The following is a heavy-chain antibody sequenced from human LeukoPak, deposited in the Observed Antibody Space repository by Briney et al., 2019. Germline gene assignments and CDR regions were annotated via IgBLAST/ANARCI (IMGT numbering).Heavy chain of an antibody. Sequence: SETLSLTCGVYSGSFSGYYWTWIRQPPGKGLEWIGEIHYSGRINYNPSLKSRVTISADTSNNHFSLKMNSVTAADTAVYYCSRGTDAYKCGNSWGQGTLVTVSS. V-gene: IGHV4-34*01. D-gene: IGHD5-24*01. CDR3: SRGTDAYKCGNS. CDR2: IHYSGRI. CDR1: SGSFSGYY. J-gene: IGHJ4*02.